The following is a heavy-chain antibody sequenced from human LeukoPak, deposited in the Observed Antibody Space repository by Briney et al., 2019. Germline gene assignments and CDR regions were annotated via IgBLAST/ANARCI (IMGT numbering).Heavy chain of an antibody. CDR1: GGTFSSYA. CDR3: ASPTGVVIALDV. V-gene: IGHV1-69*04. Sequence: SVKVSCKASGGTFSSYAISWVRQAPGQGLEWMGRIIPILGIANYAQKFQGRVTITADKSTSTAYMELSSLRSEDTAVYYCASPTGVVIALDVWGQGTTVTVSS. D-gene: IGHD2-21*01. CDR2: IIPILGIA. J-gene: IGHJ6*02.